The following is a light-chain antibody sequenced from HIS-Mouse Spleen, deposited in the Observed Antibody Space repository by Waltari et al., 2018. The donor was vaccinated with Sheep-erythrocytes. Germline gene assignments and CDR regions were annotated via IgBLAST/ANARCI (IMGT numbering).Light chain of an antibody. CDR1: SSDVGGYNY. Sequence: QSALTQPRSVSGSPGQSVTISCTGTSSDVGGYNYVSWYQQHPGKAPKLMIYDCSKRPSGVPDRFSGSKSGNTASLTISGLQAEDEADYYCCSYAGSYTFWVFGGGTKLTVL. CDR2: DCS. CDR3: CSYAGSYTFWV. V-gene: IGLV2-11*01. J-gene: IGLJ3*02.